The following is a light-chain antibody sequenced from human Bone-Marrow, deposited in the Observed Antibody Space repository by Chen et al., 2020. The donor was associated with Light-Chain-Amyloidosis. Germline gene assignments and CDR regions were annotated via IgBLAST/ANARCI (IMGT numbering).Light chain of an antibody. Sequence: SYELTQPPSVSVSPGQTAWITCSGDDLPTKYAYWYQQKPGQAPVLVIHRNTGRPSGISERFSGSSAGTTATLTISGGQAEDEDDYHHQSADSNGTYEVICGGGTKLTVL. CDR1: DLPTKY. J-gene: IGLJ2*01. V-gene: IGLV3-25*03. CDR2: RNT. CDR3: QSADSNGTYEVI.